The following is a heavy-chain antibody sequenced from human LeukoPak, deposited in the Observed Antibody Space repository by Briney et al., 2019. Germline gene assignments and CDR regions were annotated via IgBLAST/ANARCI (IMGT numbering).Heavy chain of an antibody. J-gene: IGHJ4*02. D-gene: IGHD2-15*01. Sequence: SETLSLTCTVSGGSISSYYWSWIRQPPGKGLEWIGYIYYSGSTNYNPSLKSRVTISVDTSKNQFSLKLSSVTAEDTAVYYCAKVGGISGPNYFDYWGQGTLVTVSS. CDR2: IYYSGST. CDR1: GGSISSYY. CDR3: AKVGGISGPNYFDY. V-gene: IGHV4-59*12.